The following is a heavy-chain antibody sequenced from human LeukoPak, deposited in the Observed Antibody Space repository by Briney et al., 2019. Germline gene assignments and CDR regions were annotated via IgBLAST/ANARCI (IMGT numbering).Heavy chain of an antibody. CDR2: INHSGST. CDR1: GGSFSGYY. Sequence: SETLSLTCAVYGGSFSGYYWSWIRQPPGKGLEWIGEINHSGSTNYNPSLKSRVTISVDTSKNQFSLKLSSVTAADTAVYYCARGRRSYGRNFDYWGQGTLVTVSS. V-gene: IGHV4-34*01. D-gene: IGHD5-18*01. CDR3: ARGRRSYGRNFDY. J-gene: IGHJ4*02.